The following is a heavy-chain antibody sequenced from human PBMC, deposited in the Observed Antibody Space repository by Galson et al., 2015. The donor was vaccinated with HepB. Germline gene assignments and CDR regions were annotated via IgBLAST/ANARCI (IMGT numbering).Heavy chain of an antibody. CDR3: AKFVAVAGFDY. CDR1: GFTFSSYG. Sequence: SLRLSCAASGFTFSSYGMHWVRQAPGKGLEWVAVISYDGSNKYYADSVKGRFTISRDNSKNTLYLQMNSLRAEDTAVYYCAKFVAVAGFDYWGQGTLVTVSS. V-gene: IGHV3-30*18. D-gene: IGHD6-19*01. J-gene: IGHJ4*02. CDR2: ISYDGSNK.